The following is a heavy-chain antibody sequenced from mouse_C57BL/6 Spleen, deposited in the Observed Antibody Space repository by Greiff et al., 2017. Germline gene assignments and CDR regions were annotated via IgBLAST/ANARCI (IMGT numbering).Heavy chain of an antibody. CDR1: GYTFTSYW. CDR3: ASEGGYSYAMDY. CDR2: IHPNSGST. V-gene: IGHV1-64*01. Sequence: QVQLQQPGAELVKPGASVKLSCKASGYTFTSYWMHWVKQRPGQGLEWIGMIHPNSGSTNYNEKFKSKATLTVDKSSSTAYMQLSSLTSEDSAVYYCASEGGYSYAMDYWGQGTSVTVSS. J-gene: IGHJ4*01. D-gene: IGHD2-3*01.